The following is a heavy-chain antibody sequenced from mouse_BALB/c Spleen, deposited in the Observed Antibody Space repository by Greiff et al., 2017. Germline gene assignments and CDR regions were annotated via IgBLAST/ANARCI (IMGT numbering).Heavy chain of an antibody. J-gene: IGHJ4*01. CDR3: ARWDGDDYYAMDY. CDR1: GYAFTSYW. D-gene: IGHD2-13*01. V-gene: IGHV4-1*02. CDR2: INPDSSTI. Sequence: EVQLQQSGAGLVQPGASVKLSCAASGYAFTSYWMSWVRQAPGKGLEWIGDINPDSSTINYTPSLKDKSTITRDNAKNTLYLQMSNLRSEDTALYYCARWDGDDYYAMDYWGQGTSVTVSA.